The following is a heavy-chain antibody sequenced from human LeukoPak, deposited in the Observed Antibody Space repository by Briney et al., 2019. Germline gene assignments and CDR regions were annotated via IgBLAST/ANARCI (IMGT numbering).Heavy chain of an antibody. V-gene: IGHV3-23*01. J-gene: IGHJ4*02. Sequence: PGGSLRLSCAVSGFTLSDYYMSWVRQAPGKGLEWVSATSGSGGSTYYADSVKGRFTISRDNSKNTPYLQMNSLRAEDTAVYYCAKDPLGYCSSTSCWGSDYWGQGTRVTVSS. D-gene: IGHD2-2*01. CDR3: AKDPLGYCSSTSCWGSDY. CDR2: TSGSGGST. CDR1: GFTLSDYY.